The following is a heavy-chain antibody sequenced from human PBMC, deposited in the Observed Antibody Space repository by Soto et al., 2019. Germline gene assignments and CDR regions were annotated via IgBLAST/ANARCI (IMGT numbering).Heavy chain of an antibody. D-gene: IGHD6-19*01. CDR3: AREGGSATLAGRRVES. J-gene: IGHJ5*01. Sequence: PSQTLSLTCAVSGDTLFTYNVAWNRIRQSPSRGLEWLGRSFYRSRWYYDYAESVKSRMTIEIDTSKNQFSLQLKSVTPDDTVVYFCAREGGSATLAGRRVESWGQGTLVTVSS. V-gene: IGHV6-1*01. CDR2: SFYRSRWYY. CDR1: GDTLFTYNVA.